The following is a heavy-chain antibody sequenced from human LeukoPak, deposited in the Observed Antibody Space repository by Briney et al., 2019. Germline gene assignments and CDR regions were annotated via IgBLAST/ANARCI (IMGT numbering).Heavy chain of an antibody. J-gene: IGHJ6*03. CDR3: ARDLDTVVTAKYYYFYMDV. CDR1: GGTFSSYA. CDR2: IIPILGIA. Sequence: EASVKVSCKASGGTFSSYAISWVRQAPGQGPEWMGRIIPILGIANYAQKFQGRVTITADKSTSTAYMELSSLRSEDTAVYYCARDLDTVVTAKYYYFYMDVWGKGTTVTVSS. V-gene: IGHV1-69*04. D-gene: IGHD4-23*01.